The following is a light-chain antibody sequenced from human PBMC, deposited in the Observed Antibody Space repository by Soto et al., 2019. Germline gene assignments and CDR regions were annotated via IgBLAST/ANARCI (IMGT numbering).Light chain of an antibody. CDR3: QQFRVFPWT. Sequence: DVQMTQSPSTLSASVGDSVTITCRATQSINRWLAWYQQKPGKAPKLVIFDASRLESGVPSRFSGSASGTEFTLTISSLQPEDFATYFCQQFRVFPWTFGHGSKAAIK. CDR1: QSINRW. V-gene: IGKV1-5*01. J-gene: IGKJ1*01. CDR2: DAS.